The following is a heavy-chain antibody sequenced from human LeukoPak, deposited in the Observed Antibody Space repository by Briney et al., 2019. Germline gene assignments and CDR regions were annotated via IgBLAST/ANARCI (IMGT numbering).Heavy chain of an antibody. CDR2: ISSSGTAT. V-gene: IGHV3-48*02. J-gene: IGHJ6*04. CDR1: GFPFSNYD. CDR3: MCDRLPVGLLNLMDV. Sequence: GGSLRLSCAASGFPFSNYDMSWVRQAPGKGLEWISYISSSGTATHFADSVKGRFTISRDNAKNSMYLQMNTLRDEDVGKYYSMCDRLPVGLLNLMDVWGKGTTVTVSS. D-gene: IGHD3-10*02.